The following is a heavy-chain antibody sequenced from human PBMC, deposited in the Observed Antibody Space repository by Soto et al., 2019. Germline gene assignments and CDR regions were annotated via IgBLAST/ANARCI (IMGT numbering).Heavy chain of an antibody. J-gene: IGHJ5*02. CDR2: IYYSGST. V-gene: IGHV4-59*11. Sequence: PSETLSLTCTVSGGSINNHYWSWIRQPPGKGLEWIGYIYYSGSTNYNPSLKSRVTISVDTSKNQFSLKLSSVTAADTAVYYCAGVNHRGYFDWLTPGENWFDPWGQGTLVTVSS. CDR1: GGSINNHY. CDR3: AGVNHRGYFDWLTPGENWFDP. D-gene: IGHD3-9*01.